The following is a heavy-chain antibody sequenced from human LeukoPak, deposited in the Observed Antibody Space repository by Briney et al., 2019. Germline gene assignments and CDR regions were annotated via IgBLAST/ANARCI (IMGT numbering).Heavy chain of an antibody. CDR3: ARDLGYGDTAMVRWNGGVDP. Sequence: GASVKVSCKASGYTFTSYDINWVRQATGQGLEWMGWMNPNSGNTGYAQKFQGRVTMTRNTSISTAYMELSSLRSEDTAVYYCARDLGYGDTAMVRWNGGVDPWGQGTLVTVSS. D-gene: IGHD5-18*01. CDR1: GYTFTSYD. J-gene: IGHJ5*02. V-gene: IGHV1-8*01. CDR2: MNPNSGNT.